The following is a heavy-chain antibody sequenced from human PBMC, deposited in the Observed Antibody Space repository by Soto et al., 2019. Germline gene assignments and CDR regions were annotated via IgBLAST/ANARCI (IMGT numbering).Heavy chain of an antibody. V-gene: IGHV2-5*02. J-gene: IGHJ4*02. CDR2: VYWDDDK. D-gene: IGHD4-17*01. CDR1: GFSLSTSGVG. CDR3: AHSSSRWPLGY. Sequence: QITLKESGPPLVKPTQTLTLTCTFSGFSLSTSGVGVVWLRQPPGKALEWLALVYWDDDKRYSPSLKSRLTITQDTSKNQVVLTMNNMDHVDTATYYCAHSSSRWPLGYGGQGALVTVSS.